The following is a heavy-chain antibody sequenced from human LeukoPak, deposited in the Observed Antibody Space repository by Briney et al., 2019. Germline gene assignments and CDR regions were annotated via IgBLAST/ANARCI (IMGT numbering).Heavy chain of an antibody. D-gene: IGHD2-2*02. V-gene: IGHV3-66*01. J-gene: IGHJ4*02. CDR1: GFTVSSNY. CDR2: IYKGGSS. Sequence: PGGSLRLSCVASGFTVSSNYMSWVGQAPGKGLEWVSVIYKGGSSYYTDSVQGRFTISRDNSKNTLYLQMNSLRAEDTAVYYCARDCYTTGCDWGQGTLVTVSS. CDR3: ARDCYTTGCD.